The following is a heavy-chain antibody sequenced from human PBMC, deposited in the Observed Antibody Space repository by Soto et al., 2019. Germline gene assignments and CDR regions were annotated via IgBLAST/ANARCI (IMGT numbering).Heavy chain of an antibody. D-gene: IGHD3-9*01. J-gene: IGHJ4*02. V-gene: IGHV1-69*12. CDR2: IIPPFGKT. CDR3: ARGLGRLPTPFDVATSFDY. CDR1: GGAFSNYD. Sequence: QVQLVQSGAEVKKPGSSVKVSCKVSGGAFSNYDVSWVRQAPGQGLEWMGGIIPPFGKTTYALKFQGRVTITADESTSTAYMALSSLRSDDTAVYYCARGLGRLPTPFDVATSFDYWGQGTLLTVSS.